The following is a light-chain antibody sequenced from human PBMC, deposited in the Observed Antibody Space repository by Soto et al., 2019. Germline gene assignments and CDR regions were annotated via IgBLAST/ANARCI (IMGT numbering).Light chain of an antibody. CDR1: SSNIGNNY. CDR3: GTCDSSLSVYV. J-gene: IGLJ1*01. V-gene: IGLV1-51*01. CDR2: DNN. Sequence: QSVLTQAPSVSAAPGQTVTISCSGSSSNIGNNYVSWYQQLPGTAPKLLIYDNNKRPSGIPDRFSGSKSGTSATLGITGLQTGDEADYYCGTCDSSLSVYVFGTGTKLTVL.